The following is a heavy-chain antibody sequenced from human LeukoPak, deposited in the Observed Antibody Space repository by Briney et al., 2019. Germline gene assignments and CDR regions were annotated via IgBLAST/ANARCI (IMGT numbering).Heavy chain of an antibody. Sequence: SQTLSLTCTVSGGSISSGGYYWSCIRQPPGMGLEWNGKINHSGSTNYNPSLKSRVTISVDTSKNQFSLKLSSVTAADTAVYYCARGPEGRWRPVGSYFDYWGQGTLVTVSS. V-gene: IGHV4-39*07. J-gene: IGHJ4*02. CDR2: INHSGST. CDR1: GGSISSGGYY. D-gene: IGHD5-24*01. CDR3: ARGPEGRWRPVGSYFDY.